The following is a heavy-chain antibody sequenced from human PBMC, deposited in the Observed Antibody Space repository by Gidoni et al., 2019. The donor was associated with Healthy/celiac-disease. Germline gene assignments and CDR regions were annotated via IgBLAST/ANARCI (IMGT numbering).Heavy chain of an antibody. CDR3: ARDLYYDSSGYYYGNNWFDP. D-gene: IGHD3-22*01. J-gene: IGHJ5*02. CDR2: ISSSSSYI. CDR1: GFTLSSYS. V-gene: IGHV3-21*01. Sequence: EVQLVESGGGLVKPGGSLRRSCAASGFTLSSYSMNWVRQAPGKGLEWVSSISSSSSYIYYADSVKGRFTISRDNAKNSLYLQMNSLRAEDTAVYYCARDLYYDSSGYYYGNNWFDPWGQGTLVTVSS.